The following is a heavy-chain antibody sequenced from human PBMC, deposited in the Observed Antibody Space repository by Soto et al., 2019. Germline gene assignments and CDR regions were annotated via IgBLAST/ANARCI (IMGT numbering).Heavy chain of an antibody. Sequence: EVQLVETGGGLIQPGGSLRLCCAASGFTVSSNYMSWVRQAPGKGLEWVSVIYSGGSTYYADSVKGRFTISRDNSKNTLYLQMNSLRAEDTAVYYCARAPGRQRQDWYFDLWGRGTLVTVSS. J-gene: IGHJ2*01. D-gene: IGHD1-1*01. CDR2: IYSGGST. CDR1: GFTVSSNY. CDR3: ARAPGRQRQDWYFDL. V-gene: IGHV3-53*02.